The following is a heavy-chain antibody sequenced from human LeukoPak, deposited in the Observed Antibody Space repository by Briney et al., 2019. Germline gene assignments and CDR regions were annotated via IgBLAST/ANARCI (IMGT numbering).Heavy chain of an antibody. CDR2: INTSGGST. Sequence: ASVNVSCNSSGYTFTIYYMHWVRQSPGQGLEWMGIINTSGGSTTYAQKFQGRVTMTRDTSTSTVYMEVSSLRSEDTAVYYCARGGYTKFDYWGQGTLVTVSS. CDR3: ARGGYTKFDY. V-gene: IGHV1-46*01. D-gene: IGHD5-12*01. CDR1: GYTFTIYY. J-gene: IGHJ4*01.